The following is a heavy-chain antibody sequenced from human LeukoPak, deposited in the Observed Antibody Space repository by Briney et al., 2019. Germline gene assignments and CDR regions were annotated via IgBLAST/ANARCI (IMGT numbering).Heavy chain of an antibody. D-gene: IGHD6-13*01. CDR3: ARLSITAAGGDY. CDR2: IYYSGST. Sequence: PSETLSLTCTVSGGSISSSSYYWGWIRQPPGKGLEWIGSIYYSGSTYYNPSLKSRVTISVDTSKNQFSLKLSSVTAADTAVYYCARLSITAAGGDYWGQGTLVTVSS. V-gene: IGHV4-39*01. J-gene: IGHJ4*02. CDR1: GGSISSSSYY.